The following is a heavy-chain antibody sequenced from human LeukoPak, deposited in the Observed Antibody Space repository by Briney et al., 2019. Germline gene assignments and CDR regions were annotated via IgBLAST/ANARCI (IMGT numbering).Heavy chain of an antibody. Sequence: ASVKVSCKASGYTFTGYYIHWVRQAPGQGLEWMGRINPNSGGTNYARKFQGRVTMTRDTSISTAYMELSRLRSDDTAVYYCARAENGDYAFDYWGQGTLVTVSS. D-gene: IGHD4-17*01. CDR3: ARAENGDYAFDY. V-gene: IGHV1-2*06. CDR1: GYTFTGYY. CDR2: INPNSGGT. J-gene: IGHJ4*02.